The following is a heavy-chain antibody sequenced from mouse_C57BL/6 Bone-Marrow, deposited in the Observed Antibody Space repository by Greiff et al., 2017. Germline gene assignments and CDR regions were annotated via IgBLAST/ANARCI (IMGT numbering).Heavy chain of an antibody. V-gene: IGHV1-15*01. CDR3: TRPDYDYDGRGWYFDV. CDR1: GYTFTDYE. J-gene: IGHJ1*03. D-gene: IGHD2-4*01. Sequence: VQLQQSGAELVRPGASVTLSCKASGYTFTDYEMHWVKQTPVHGLEWIGAIDPETGGTAYNQKFKGKAILTADKSSSTAYMELRSLTSEDSAVYYCTRPDYDYDGRGWYFDVWGTGTTVTVSS. CDR2: IDPETGGT.